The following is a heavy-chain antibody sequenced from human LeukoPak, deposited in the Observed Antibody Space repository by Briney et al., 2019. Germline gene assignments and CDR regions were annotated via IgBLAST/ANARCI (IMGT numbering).Heavy chain of an antibody. CDR1: GFTFSSYA. D-gene: IGHD3-3*01. CDR2: ISGSGGST. V-gene: IGHV3-23*01. J-gene: IGHJ3*01. CDR3: ARTRGSTIYGVVTDACDV. Sequence: GGSLRLSCAASGFTFSSYAMSWVRQAPGKGLEWVSAISGSGGSTYYADSVKGRFTISRDNSKNTLYLQMNSLRADDTAVYYCARTRGSTIYGVVTDACDVWGQGTMVTVSS.